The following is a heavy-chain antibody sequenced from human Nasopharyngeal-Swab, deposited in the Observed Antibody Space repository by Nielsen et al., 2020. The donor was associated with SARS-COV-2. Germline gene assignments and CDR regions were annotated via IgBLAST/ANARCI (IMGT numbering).Heavy chain of an antibody. CDR3: ARDQWARWPGTYYFDY. CDR2: IKYDGSEK. V-gene: IGHV3-7*01. CDR1: GFIFDNYW. J-gene: IGHJ4*02. Sequence: GGSLRLSCVASGFIFDNYWMSWVRQAPGKGLEWVANIKYDGSEKYYVDSVRGRFTISRDNAKNTVYLQMNSLRAEDTAVYYCARDQWARWPGTYYFDYWGQGTLVTVSS. D-gene: IGHD5-24*01.